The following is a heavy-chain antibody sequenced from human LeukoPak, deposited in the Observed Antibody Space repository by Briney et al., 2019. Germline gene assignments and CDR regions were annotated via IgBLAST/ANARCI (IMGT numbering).Heavy chain of an antibody. J-gene: IGHJ3*02. D-gene: IGHD3/OR15-3a*01. V-gene: IGHV3-23*01. CDR2: ISGSGGST. Sequence: GGSLRLSCAASGFRFPSYAMSWVRQAPGKGLEWVSSISGSGGSTYYADSVKGRFTISRDNSKNTLYLQMNSLRAEDTAVYYCARYGLGAHAFDIWGQGTMVTVSS. CDR1: GFRFPSYA. CDR3: ARYGLGAHAFDI.